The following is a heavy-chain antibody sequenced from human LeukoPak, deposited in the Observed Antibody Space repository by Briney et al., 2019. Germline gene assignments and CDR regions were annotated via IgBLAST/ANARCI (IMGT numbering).Heavy chain of an antibody. D-gene: IGHD2-2*01. CDR1: GGSISSYY. Sequence: PSETLSLTCTVSGGSISSYYWSWIRQPPGKGLEWIGYISYSGSTNYNPSLKSRVTISVDMSKNQFSLDLSSVTAADTAVYYCARTGTSFDDWGQGTLVTVS. J-gene: IGHJ4*02. V-gene: IGHV4-59*01. CDR3: ARTGTSFDD. CDR2: ISYSGST.